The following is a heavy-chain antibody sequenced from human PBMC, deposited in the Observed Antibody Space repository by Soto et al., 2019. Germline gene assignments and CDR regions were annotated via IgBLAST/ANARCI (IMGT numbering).Heavy chain of an antibody. D-gene: IGHD1-1*01. CDR3: AKSTTDPSRTILDY. Sequence: EVQLLESGGDLVQPGGSLKLSCAASGFIFYSYAMSWVRQAPGKGLEWVSSISGRGDNTYNADSVEGRFTISRDNSKDTLYLQMNSLRAEDTAIYYCAKSTTDPSRTILDYWGQGTLVTVSS. V-gene: IGHV3-23*01. J-gene: IGHJ4*02. CDR1: GFIFYSYA. CDR2: ISGRGDNT.